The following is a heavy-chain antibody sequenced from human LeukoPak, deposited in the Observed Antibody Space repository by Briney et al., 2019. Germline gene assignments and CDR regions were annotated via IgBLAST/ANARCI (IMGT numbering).Heavy chain of an antibody. CDR1: GFSFHNYA. J-gene: IGHJ4*02. CDR2: ISGRGTTT. Sequence: GGSLRLSCATSGFSFHNYAMTWVRQAPGKGLDWVASISGRGTTTYYGDSVKDRFIISRDNSSRIMYLQMSGLRPEDTALYYCARRCCNTGRCWGGVDSWGRGTLVSVS. D-gene: IGHD2-15*01. V-gene: IGHV3-23*01. CDR3: ARRCCNTGRCWGGVDS.